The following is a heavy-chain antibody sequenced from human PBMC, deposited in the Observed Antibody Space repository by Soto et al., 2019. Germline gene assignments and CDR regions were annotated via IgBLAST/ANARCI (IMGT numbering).Heavy chain of an antibody. Sequence: QVYLVQSGAEVKKPGSSVKISCKASGGIFSSNTINWVRQAAGQGLEWMGGIIPLFGTANYAEKFQGRVTITADKSTKKEYMELTSLRSEDTAVYYCASKAACGGDCYAFDSGGQGTLVTVSS. CDR3: ASKAACGGDCYAFDS. J-gene: IGHJ4*02. V-gene: IGHV1-69*06. CDR2: IIPLFGTA. D-gene: IGHD2-21*02. CDR1: GGIFSSNT.